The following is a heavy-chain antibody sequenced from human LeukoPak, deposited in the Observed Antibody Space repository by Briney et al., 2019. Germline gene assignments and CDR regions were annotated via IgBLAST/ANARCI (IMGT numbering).Heavy chain of an antibody. J-gene: IGHJ5*02. CDR3: ARDATYYDSSGYYVS. D-gene: IGHD3-22*01. Sequence: GGSLRLSCAASGFTFSSFAMTWVRQAPGKGLEWVSVISGSGGTTYYADSVKGRFTLSRDNSNRTLFLEMGSLRVEDTAVYYCARDATYYDSSGYYVSWGQGTLVTVSS. V-gene: IGHV3-23*01. CDR1: GFTFSSFA. CDR2: ISGSGGTT.